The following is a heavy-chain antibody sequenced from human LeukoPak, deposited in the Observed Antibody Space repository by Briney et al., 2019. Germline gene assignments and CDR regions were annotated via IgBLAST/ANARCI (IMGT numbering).Heavy chain of an antibody. CDR3: ARGETYSSGWYAGAGWFDP. CDR2: TYYRSKWYN. CDR1: GDSVSSNSAA. Sequence: SQTLSLTCAISGDSVSSNSAAWNWIRQSPSRGLEWLGRTYYRSKWYNDYAVSVKSRITINPDTSKNQFSLQLNSVTPEDTAVYYCARGETYSSGWYAGAGWFDPWGQGTLVTVSS. D-gene: IGHD6-19*01. V-gene: IGHV6-1*01. J-gene: IGHJ5*02.